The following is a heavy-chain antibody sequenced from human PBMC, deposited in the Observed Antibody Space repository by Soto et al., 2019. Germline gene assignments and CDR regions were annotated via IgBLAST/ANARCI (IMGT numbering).Heavy chain of an antibody. CDR1: GYTFTSYG. V-gene: IGHV1-18*01. CDR2: ISAYNGNT. CDR3: ARDQSYGGAFDC. J-gene: IGHJ4*02. Sequence: QVQLVQSGAEVKKPGATVKVSCEASGYTFTSYGISWVRQAPGQGLGWMGWISAYNGNTNYAQKLQGRVTMTTDTSTNTAYMELRSLRSDDTAVYSCARDQSYGGAFDCWGQGTLVTVSS. D-gene: IGHD2-21*01.